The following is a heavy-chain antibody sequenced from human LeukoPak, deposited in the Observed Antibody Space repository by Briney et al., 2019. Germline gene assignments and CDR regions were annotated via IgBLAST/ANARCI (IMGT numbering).Heavy chain of an antibody. CDR2: IIPIFGTA. CDR1: GYTFTSYD. Sequence: GASVKVSCKASGYTFTSYDINWVRQAPGQGLEWMGGIIPIFGTANYAQKFQGRVTITADESTSTAYMELSSLRSEDTAVYYCARDQDYRYYYYYMDVWGKGTTVTVSS. V-gene: IGHV1-69*13. D-gene: IGHD4-11*01. CDR3: ARDQDYRYYYYYMDV. J-gene: IGHJ6*03.